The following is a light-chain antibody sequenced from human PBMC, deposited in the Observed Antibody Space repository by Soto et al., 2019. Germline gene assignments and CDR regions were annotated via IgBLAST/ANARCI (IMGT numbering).Light chain of an antibody. CDR3: QQYNDWTLT. CDR2: KAS. CDR1: QSIRRW. Sequence: DIRMTQSPSILSASVGDRVTIACRASQSIRRWLDWYQKKQGKAPKLLIYKASALESGVPSRLRGSGYGTEFTITITSMKYEDFALYYCQQYNDWTLTFGQGTKVDI. V-gene: IGKV1-5*03. J-gene: IGKJ1*01.